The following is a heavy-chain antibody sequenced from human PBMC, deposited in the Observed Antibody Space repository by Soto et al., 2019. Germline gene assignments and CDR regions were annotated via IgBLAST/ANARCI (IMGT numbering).Heavy chain of an antibody. J-gene: IGHJ4*02. Sequence: GGSLRLSCAASGFTFSSYAMSWVRQAPGKGLEWVSAISGSGGSTYYADSVKGRFTISRDNSKNTLYLQMNSLRAEDTAVYYCAKGTYYDFWSGYYTYFDYWGQGTLVTVSS. CDR3: AKGTYYDFWSGYYTYFDY. V-gene: IGHV3-23*01. CDR2: ISGSGGST. D-gene: IGHD3-3*01. CDR1: GFTFSSYA.